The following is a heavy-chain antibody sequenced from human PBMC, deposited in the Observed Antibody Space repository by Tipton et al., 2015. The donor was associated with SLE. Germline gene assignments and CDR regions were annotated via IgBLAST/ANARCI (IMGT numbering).Heavy chain of an antibody. CDR1: GGSTSSYY. V-gene: IGHV4-59*08. CDR2: IYYSGTT. Sequence: TLSLTCSVSGGSTSSYYWSWIRQPPGKGLEWIGYIYYSGTTNYNPSLKSRVTISADTSKNQFSLKVTSVTVADTAVYFCARRGYYDSREYYYDGFDFWGQGTTVTVSP. CDR3: ARRGYYDSREYYYDGFDF. D-gene: IGHD3-22*01. J-gene: IGHJ3*01.